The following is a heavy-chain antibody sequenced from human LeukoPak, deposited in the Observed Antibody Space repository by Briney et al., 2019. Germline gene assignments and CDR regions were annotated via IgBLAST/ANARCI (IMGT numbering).Heavy chain of an antibody. D-gene: IGHD2-2*01. CDR2: IGTSSSTI. J-gene: IGHJ4*02. V-gene: IGHV3-48*04. CDR3: ARAELGYCSSSSCLGGIGFDY. CDR1: GFTFSSYG. Sequence: GGSLRLSCAASGFTFSSYGMNWVRQAPGKGLEWVSYIGTSSSTIYYADSVKGRFTISRDNAKNSLYLQMNSLRAEDTAVYYCARAELGYCSSSSCLGGIGFDYWGQGTLVTVSS.